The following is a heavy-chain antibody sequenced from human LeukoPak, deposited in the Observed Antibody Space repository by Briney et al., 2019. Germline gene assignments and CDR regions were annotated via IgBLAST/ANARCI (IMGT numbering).Heavy chain of an antibody. D-gene: IGHD3-3*01. CDR2: INPNSGGT. Sequence: ASLRVSCKASGYTFTGYYMHWVRQAPGQGLEWMGWINPNSGGTNYAQKFQGRVTMTRDTSISTAYMELSRLRSDDTAVYYCARPAARGGMYYDFWGRAAEYFQHWGQGTLVTVSS. CDR3: ARPAARGGMYYDFWGRAAEYFQH. V-gene: IGHV1-2*02. CDR1: GYTFTGYY. J-gene: IGHJ1*01.